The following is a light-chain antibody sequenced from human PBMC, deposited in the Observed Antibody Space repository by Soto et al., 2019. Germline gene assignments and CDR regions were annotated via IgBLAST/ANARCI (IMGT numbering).Light chain of an antibody. Sequence: EIVLTQSPGTLSLSPGERATLSCRASQSVSSSYLAWYQQKPGQAPRLLIYGASSRATGIPDRFSGSGSGTDFTLTIIRREPADFAVYYCKQYGSSPPWTFGQGTKVEIK. CDR1: QSVSSSY. CDR2: GAS. J-gene: IGKJ1*01. V-gene: IGKV3-20*01. CDR3: KQYGSSPPWT.